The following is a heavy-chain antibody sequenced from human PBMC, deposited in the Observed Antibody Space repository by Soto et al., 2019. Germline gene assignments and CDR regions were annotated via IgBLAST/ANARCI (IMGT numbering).Heavy chain of an antibody. D-gene: IGHD6-19*01. CDR2: IIPIFGTA. CDR3: ARERFVSSVAVAGTEGWFDP. V-gene: IGHV1-69*01. Sequence: QVQLVQSGAEVKKPGSSVKVSCKASGGTFSSYAISWVRQAPGQGLEWLGGIIPIFGTANYAQKFQGRVTITADESTSTAYMELSRLRSEDTAVYYCARERFVSSVAVAGTEGWFDPWGQGTLVTVSS. CDR1: GGTFSSYA. J-gene: IGHJ5*02.